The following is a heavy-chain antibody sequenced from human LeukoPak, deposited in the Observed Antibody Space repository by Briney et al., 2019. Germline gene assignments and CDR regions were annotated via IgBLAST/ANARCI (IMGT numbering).Heavy chain of an antibody. CDR1: GFTFRSYG. D-gene: IGHD3-16*01. V-gene: IGHV3-30*18. Sequence: GGPLRLSCAVSGFTFRSYGMHWVRQAPGKGLEWVAVISYDGSYGYYADSVKGRFTISRDNSKNTLFLQMNSLRAEDTAVYYCAKGRGLARTDFDYWGQGTLVTVSS. J-gene: IGHJ4*02. CDR2: ISYDGSYG. CDR3: AKGRGLARTDFDY.